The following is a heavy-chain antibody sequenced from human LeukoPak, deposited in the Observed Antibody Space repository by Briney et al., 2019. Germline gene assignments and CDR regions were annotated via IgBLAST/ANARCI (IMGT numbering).Heavy chain of an antibody. CDR2: ISGSGGGT. V-gene: IGHV3-23*01. CDR3: AKDQEYTGSPS. Sequence: GGSLRLSCVTSGFTFSSYVMTWVRQAPGKGLEWVSVISGSGGGTYYADSVKGRFTISRDNSKNTLYLHMNSLRAEDTTVYYCAKDQEYTGSPSWGQGTLVTVSS. D-gene: IGHD1-26*01. CDR1: GFTFSSYV. J-gene: IGHJ4*02.